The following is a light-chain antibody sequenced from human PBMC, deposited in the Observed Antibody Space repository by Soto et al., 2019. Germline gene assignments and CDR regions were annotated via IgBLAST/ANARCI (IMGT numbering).Light chain of an antibody. CDR2: GAS. Sequence: EIVLTQSPSTLSLSPGERATLSCRASQSVSSNYLAWYQQKPGQAPRLLIFGASGRATGIPDRFSGSASATDFTLTISRLEPEDFAVYYCQQYGDSKWTFGQGTKVEIK. V-gene: IGKV3-20*01. J-gene: IGKJ1*01. CDR3: QQYGDSKWT. CDR1: QSVSSNY.